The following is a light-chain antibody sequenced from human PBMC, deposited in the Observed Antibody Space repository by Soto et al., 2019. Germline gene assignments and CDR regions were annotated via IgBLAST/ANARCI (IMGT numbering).Light chain of an antibody. V-gene: IGLV2-14*01. CDR3: SSYTSSSTLV. Sequence: QSALTQPASVSGSPGQSITISCTGTSSDVGGYNYFSWYQQSPGKAPKLIIYDVSNRPSGVSNRFSGSKSGNTASLTISGLQDEDEGDYYCSSYTSSSTLVFGGGTKLTVL. CDR2: DVS. CDR1: SSDVGGYNY. J-gene: IGLJ2*01.